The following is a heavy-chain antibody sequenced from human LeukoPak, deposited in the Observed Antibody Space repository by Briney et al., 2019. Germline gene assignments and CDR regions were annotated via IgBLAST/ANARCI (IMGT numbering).Heavy chain of an antibody. CDR2: ISYDGSNK. Sequence: GGSLRLSCAASGFTFSSYAMHWVRQAPGKGLEWVAVISYDGSNKYYADSVKGRFTISRDSSKNTLYLQTNSLRAEDTAVYYCAKAKEMADSGGVLGYWGQGTLVTVSS. CDR3: AKAKEMADSGGVLGY. D-gene: IGHD2-8*01. CDR1: GFTFSSYA. V-gene: IGHV3-30*18. J-gene: IGHJ4*02.